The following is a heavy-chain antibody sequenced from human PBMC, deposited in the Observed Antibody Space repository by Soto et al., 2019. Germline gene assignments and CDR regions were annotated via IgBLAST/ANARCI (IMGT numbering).Heavy chain of an antibody. V-gene: IGHV3-23*01. J-gene: IGHJ4*02. CDR1: GFTFSSYA. D-gene: IGHD2-2*01. CDR3: AKEGRNTKFLDD. Sequence: GGSLRLSCAASGFTFSSYAMSWVRQAPGKGLEWVSAITGSGYSTYYADSVKGRFTISRDNSKNTLYLQMNSLRVEDTAVYYCAKEGRNTKFLDDWGGGTLVTVSS. CDR2: ITGSGYST.